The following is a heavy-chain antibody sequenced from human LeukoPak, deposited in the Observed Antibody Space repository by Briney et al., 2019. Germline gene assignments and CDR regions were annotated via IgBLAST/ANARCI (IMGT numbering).Heavy chain of an antibody. D-gene: IGHD2-21*02. Sequence: SQTLSLTCAISGDSVSSNSVTWNWIRQSPSRGLEWLGRTYYRSTWYNDYAVSVRGRITVNPDTSKNQFSLHLNSVTPEDTAIYYCARRLTQCDCFDPWGQGILVTVSS. CDR1: GDSVSSNSVT. V-gene: IGHV6-1*01. CDR2: TYYRSTWYN. CDR3: ARRLTQCDCFDP. J-gene: IGHJ5*02.